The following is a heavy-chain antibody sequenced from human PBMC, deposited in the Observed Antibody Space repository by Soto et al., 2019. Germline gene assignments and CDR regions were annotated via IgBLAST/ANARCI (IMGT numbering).Heavy chain of an antibody. CDR1: GFTFSSYS. V-gene: IGHV3-48*02. D-gene: IGHD2-2*01. Sequence: GSLRLSCTGSGFTFSSYSMNWVRQAPGKGLEWVSYISSGSYNIYYADSVKGRFTISRDNAKDSLYLQMSRLRDDDTAVYYCARGPSAAAPLSDWYFDLWGRGTLVTVSS. J-gene: IGHJ2*01. CDR2: ISSGSYNI. CDR3: ARGPSAAAPLSDWYFDL.